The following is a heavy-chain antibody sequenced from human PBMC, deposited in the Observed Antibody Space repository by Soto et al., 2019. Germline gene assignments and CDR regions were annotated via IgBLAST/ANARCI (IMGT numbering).Heavy chain of an antibody. CDR1: GFTFSSYA. V-gene: IGHV3-23*01. J-gene: IGHJ4*02. Sequence: EVQLLESGGGLVQPGGSLRLSCAASGFTFSSYAMNWVRQAPGKGMEWVSVISGSGGSTYYADSVKGRFTNSSDNSKNTLYLLMNSLRAEDTAVYYCARRSSSWYFDYWGQRTLVTVSS. CDR2: ISGSGGST. CDR3: ARRSSSWYFDY. D-gene: IGHD6-13*01.